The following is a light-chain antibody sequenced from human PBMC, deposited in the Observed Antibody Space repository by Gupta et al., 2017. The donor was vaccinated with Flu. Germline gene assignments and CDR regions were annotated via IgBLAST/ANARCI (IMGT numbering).Light chain of an antibody. CDR1: QSVGSH. CDR3: QQSNNWYT. CDR2: GAS. J-gene: IGKJ2*01. Sequence: EILMTLSTATLSVSPGERTTLSCRASQSVGSHLAWFQQKPSQAPRLLIYGASTRATGIPARFSGSWSGTEFTLTISSLQSEDFAVYYCQQSNNWYTFGQGTNLEIK. V-gene: IGKV3-15*01.